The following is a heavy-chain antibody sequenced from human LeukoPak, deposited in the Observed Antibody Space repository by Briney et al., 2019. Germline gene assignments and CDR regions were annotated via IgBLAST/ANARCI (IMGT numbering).Heavy chain of an antibody. V-gene: IGHV4-59*06. J-gene: IGHJ4*02. CDR1: GGSISTYY. D-gene: IGHD3-22*01. Sequence: SETLSLTCTVSGGSISTYYWNWIRQPPGKGLEWIGYIYHSGSTNYNPSLKSRVTISVDTSKNQFSLKLSSVTAADTAVYYCATYYYDSSGHYFDYWGQGTLVTVSS. CDR3: ATYYYDSSGHYFDY. CDR2: IYHSGST.